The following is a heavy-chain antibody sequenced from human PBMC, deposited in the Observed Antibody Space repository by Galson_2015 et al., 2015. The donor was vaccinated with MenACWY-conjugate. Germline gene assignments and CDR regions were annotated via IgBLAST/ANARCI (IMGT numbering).Heavy chain of an antibody. CDR3: AKDWSVPYSTISYYFDMDV. Sequence: SLRLSCAASGFTFRRFGMHWVRQAPGKGLEWMAVISYDGSNESYADSVKGRFTISRDNSKNTLYLQMNSLRADDTAVYYCAKDWSVPYSTISYYFDMDVWGKGTTVSVS. CDR1: GFTFRRFG. J-gene: IGHJ6*03. D-gene: IGHD6-13*01. CDR2: ISYDGSNE. V-gene: IGHV3-30*18.